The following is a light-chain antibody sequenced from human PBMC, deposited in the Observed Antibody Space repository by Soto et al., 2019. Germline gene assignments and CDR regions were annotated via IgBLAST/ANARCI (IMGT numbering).Light chain of an antibody. Sequence: QTVVTQEPSVSVSPGGTVTITCSLSSGSVSTSYFPRWYQQTPGQPPRTLIYNTGTRSSGVPDRFSGSKSGTSASLAITGLQAEDEADYYCQSYDSSLSGLYVFGTGTKLTVL. CDR2: NTG. CDR1: SGSVSTSYF. CDR3: QSYDSSLSGLYV. V-gene: IGLV8-61*01. J-gene: IGLJ1*01.